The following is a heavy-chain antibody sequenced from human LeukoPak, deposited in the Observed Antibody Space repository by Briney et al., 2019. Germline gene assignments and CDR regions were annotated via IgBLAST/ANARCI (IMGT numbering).Heavy chain of an antibody. J-gene: IGHJ5*02. D-gene: IGHD1-26*01. CDR2: ISGSGGST. CDR3: AKELSVSYSPRLNWFDP. Sequence: PGGSLRLSCAASGFTFSSYAMSWVRQAPGKGLEWVSAISGSGGSTYYADSVKGRFTISRDNSKNTLYLQMNSLRAEDTAVYYCAKELSVSYSPRLNWFDPWGQGTLVTVSS. CDR1: GFTFSSYA. V-gene: IGHV3-23*01.